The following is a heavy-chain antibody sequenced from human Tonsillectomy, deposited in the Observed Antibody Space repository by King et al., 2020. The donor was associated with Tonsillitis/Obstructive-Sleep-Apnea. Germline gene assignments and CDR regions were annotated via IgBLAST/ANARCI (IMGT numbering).Heavy chain of an antibody. Sequence: VQLVESGGGVVQPGRSLRLSCAASGFTFSTYGMHWVRQAPGKGLEWVAVIWYDGSNEYYADSVKGRFTISRDNSKNTLFLQMNNLRAEDTAVYYCAGVGDWTAYYYYYMDVWGKGTTVTVSS. V-gene: IGHV3-33*01. CDR1: GFTFSTYG. D-gene: IGHD3/OR15-3a*01. J-gene: IGHJ6*03. CDR3: AGVGDWTAYYYYYMDV. CDR2: IWYDGSNE.